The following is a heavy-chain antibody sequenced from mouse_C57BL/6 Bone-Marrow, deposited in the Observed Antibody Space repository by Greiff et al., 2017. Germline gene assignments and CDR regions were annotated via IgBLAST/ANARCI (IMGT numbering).Heavy chain of an antibody. D-gene: IGHD2-2*01. CDR1: GYTFTSYW. J-gene: IGHJ2*01. V-gene: IGHV1-59*01. CDR3: AGNLLWLRLGYFDY. Sequence: QVQLQQPGAELVRPGTSVKLSCKASGYTFTSYWMHWVKQRPGQGLEWIGVIDPSDSYTNYNQKFKGKATLTVDTSSSTAYMQLSSLTSEDSAVYYCAGNLLWLRLGYFDYWGQGTTLTVSS. CDR2: IDPSDSYT.